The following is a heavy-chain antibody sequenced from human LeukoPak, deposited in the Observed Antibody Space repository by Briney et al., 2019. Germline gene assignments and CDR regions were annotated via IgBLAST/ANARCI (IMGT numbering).Heavy chain of an antibody. V-gene: IGHV4-39*01. D-gene: IGHD3-10*01. Sequence: PSETLSLTCTVSGGSISSSNYYWGWVRQPPGKGLEWIGNIYYSGSIFYNPSLRSRITISVDTSKNQFSLKLRSVTAAATAVYYCARHYAYGSGTYVPFDYWGQGTLVTVSS. CDR3: ARHYAYGSGTYVPFDY. CDR1: GGSISSSNYY. CDR2: IYYSGSI. J-gene: IGHJ4*02.